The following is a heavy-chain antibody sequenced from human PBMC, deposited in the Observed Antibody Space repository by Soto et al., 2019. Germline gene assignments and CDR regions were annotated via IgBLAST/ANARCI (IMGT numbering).Heavy chain of an antibody. Sequence: QVQLVQSGAEVKKPGSSVKVSCKASGGTFSSYAISWVRQAPGQGLEWMGGIIPIFGTANYAQKFQGRVGSTADESTSTAYRELSSLRSEDTAVYYCARNLGGYYLHNWFDPWGQGTLVTVSS. D-gene: IGHD3-22*01. V-gene: IGHV1-69*12. CDR1: GGTFSSYA. J-gene: IGHJ5*02. CDR2: IIPIFGTA. CDR3: ARNLGGYYLHNWFDP.